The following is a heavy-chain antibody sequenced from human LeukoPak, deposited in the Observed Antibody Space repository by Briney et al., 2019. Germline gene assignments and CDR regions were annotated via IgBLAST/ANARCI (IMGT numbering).Heavy chain of an antibody. CDR3: ARRLTQYDCFDP. D-gene: IGHD2-2*01. CDR1: GDSVSSNSVT. V-gene: IGHV6-1*01. J-gene: IGHJ5*02. Sequence: SQTLSLTCAISGDSVSSNSVTWNWIRQSPSRGLEWLGRTYYRSTWYNDYAVSVRGRITVNPDTSKNQFSLHLNSVTPEDTAVYYCARRLTQYDCFDPWGQGILVSVSS. CDR2: TYYRSTWYN.